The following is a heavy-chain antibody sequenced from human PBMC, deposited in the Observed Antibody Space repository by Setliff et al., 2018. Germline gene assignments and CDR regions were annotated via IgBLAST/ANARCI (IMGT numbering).Heavy chain of an antibody. D-gene: IGHD3-22*01. V-gene: IGHV1-8*02. CDR1: GGTFSSYA. J-gene: IGHJ6*02. Sequence: ASVKVSCKASGGTFSSYAISWVRQATGQGLEWMGWMNPNSGNTGYAQKFQGRVTMTRDTSTSTVYMELSSLRSEDTAVYYCATRRHYYDSSGYRYYYYYYGMDVWGQGTTVTVSS. CDR2: MNPNSGNT. CDR3: ATRRHYYDSSGYRYYYYYYGMDV.